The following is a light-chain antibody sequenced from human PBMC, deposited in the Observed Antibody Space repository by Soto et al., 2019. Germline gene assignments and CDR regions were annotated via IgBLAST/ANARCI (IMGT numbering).Light chain of an antibody. CDR3: QQYYNTPYT. J-gene: IGKJ2*01. CDR1: QSLLYTSNNKNY. V-gene: IGKV4-1*01. CDR2: WAS. Sequence: DIVMTQSPDSLAVSLGERATINCKSSQSLLYTSNNKNYLAWYQQKPGQPPKLLIYWASTRASGVPDRFSGSGSGTDFTLTISGLQSEDVAVFYCQQYYNTPYTFGQGTKVDIK.